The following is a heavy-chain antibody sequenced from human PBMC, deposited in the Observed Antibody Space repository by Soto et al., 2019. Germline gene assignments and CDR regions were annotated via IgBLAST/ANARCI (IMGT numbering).Heavy chain of an antibody. J-gene: IGHJ5*02. V-gene: IGHV4-59*01. CDR2: TYYSGST. CDR1: GGSISSYY. CDR3: ARGLDCSSTSCYPKSWFDP. Sequence: SETLSLTCTVSGGSISSYYWSWIRQPQGKGLEWIGYTYYSGSTNYNPSLKSRVTISVDTSKNQFSLKLSSVTAADTAVYYCARGLDCSSTSCYPKSWFDPWGQGTLVTVSS. D-gene: IGHD2-2*01.